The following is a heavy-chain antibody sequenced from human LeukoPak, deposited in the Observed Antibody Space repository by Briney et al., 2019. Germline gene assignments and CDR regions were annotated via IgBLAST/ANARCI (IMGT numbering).Heavy chain of an antibody. V-gene: IGHV4-38-2*02. D-gene: IGHD6-13*01. CDR1: SYSISSGYY. CDR3: ARDFSSSWYD. CDR2: IYHSGST. J-gene: IGHJ4*02. Sequence: RASETLSLTCTVSSYSISSGYYWGWIRQPPGKGLEWIGSIYHSGSTYYNPSLKSRVTISVDTSKNQFSLKLSSVTAADTAVYYCARDFSSSWYDWGQGTLVTVSS.